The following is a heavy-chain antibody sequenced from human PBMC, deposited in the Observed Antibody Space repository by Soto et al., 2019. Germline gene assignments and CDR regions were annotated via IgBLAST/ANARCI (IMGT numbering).Heavy chain of an antibody. CDR1: GGSISSGGYY. Sequence: SETLSLTCTVSGGSISSGGYYWSWIRQHPGKGLEWIGYIYYSGSTYYNPSLKSRVTISVDTSKNQFSLKLSSVTAADTAVYCCARHEVAAAGTDYWGQGTLVTVSS. CDR3: ARHEVAAAGTDY. CDR2: IYYSGST. D-gene: IGHD6-13*01. J-gene: IGHJ4*02. V-gene: IGHV4-31*03.